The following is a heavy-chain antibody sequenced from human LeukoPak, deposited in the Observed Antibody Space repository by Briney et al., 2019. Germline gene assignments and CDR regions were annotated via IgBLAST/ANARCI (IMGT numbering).Heavy chain of an antibody. Sequence: SETLSLACTVSGGSISSGSYSWSWIRQPAGKGLEWIERIYTSGSTNYNPSLKSRVTISVDTSKNQFSLKLSSVTAADTAVYYCARRSGLQDFDYWGQGTLVTVSS. J-gene: IGHJ4*02. D-gene: IGHD3-3*01. CDR3: ARRSGLQDFDY. CDR2: IYTSGST. V-gene: IGHV4-61*02. CDR1: GGSISSGSYS.